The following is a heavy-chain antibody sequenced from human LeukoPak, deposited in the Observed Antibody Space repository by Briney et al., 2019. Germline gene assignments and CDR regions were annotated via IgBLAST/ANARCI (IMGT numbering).Heavy chain of an antibody. CDR1: GFTFSSYW. CDR2: INSDGSST. CDR3: AKRIGNVDTAMDS. J-gene: IGHJ5*02. V-gene: IGHV3-74*01. Sequence: GGSLRLSCAASGFTFSSYWMHWARQAPGKGLVWVSRINSDGSSTSYADAVKGRFTISRDNSKNTLYLQMNSLRAEDTAVYYCAKRIGNVDTAMDSWGQGTLVSVSS. D-gene: IGHD5-18*01.